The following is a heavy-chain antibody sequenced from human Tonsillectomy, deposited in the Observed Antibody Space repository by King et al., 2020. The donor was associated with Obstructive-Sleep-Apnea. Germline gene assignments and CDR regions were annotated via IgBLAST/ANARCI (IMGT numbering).Heavy chain of an antibody. CDR1: GGSISSSSYY. CDR2: IYYSGST. D-gene: IGHD3-10*01. V-gene: IGHV4-39*07. Sequence: QLQESGPGLVKPSETLSLTCTVSGGSISSSSYYWGWIRQPPGKGLEWIGSIYYSGSTYYNPSLKSRVTISVDTSKNQFSLKLSSVTAADTAVYYCARAPQYYGSGKYNWFDPWGQGTLVTVSS. J-gene: IGHJ5*02. CDR3: ARAPQYYGSGKYNWFDP.